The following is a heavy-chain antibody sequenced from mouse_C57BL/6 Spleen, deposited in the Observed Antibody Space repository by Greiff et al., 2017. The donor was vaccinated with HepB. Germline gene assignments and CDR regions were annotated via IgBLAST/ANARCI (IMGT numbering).Heavy chain of an antibody. CDR1: GYTFTSYW. V-gene: IGHV1-50*01. D-gene: IGHD2-3*01. CDR3: ARRWLLGFDY. J-gene: IGHJ2*01. CDR2: IDPSDSYT. Sequence: QVQLQQPGAELVKPGASVKLSCKASGYTFTSYWMQWVKQRPGQGLEWIGEIDPSDSYTNYNQKFKGKATLTVDTSSSTAYMQLSSLTSEDSAVYYCARRWLLGFDYWGQGTTLTVSS.